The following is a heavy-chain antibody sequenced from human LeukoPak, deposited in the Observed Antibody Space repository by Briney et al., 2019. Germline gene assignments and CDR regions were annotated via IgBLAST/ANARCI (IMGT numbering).Heavy chain of an antibody. Sequence: ASVKVSCKASGYTFTSYAIQWVRQAPGQGLEWMGWINVGNGNTKYSQKFQGRFIITRDTSASTASMELNSLRSDDTAVYYCARDIFGSSRPSDYWGQGTLATVSS. CDR2: INVGNGNT. D-gene: IGHD3-10*02. J-gene: IGHJ4*01. CDR1: GYTFTSYA. V-gene: IGHV1-3*01. CDR3: ARDIFGSSRPSDY.